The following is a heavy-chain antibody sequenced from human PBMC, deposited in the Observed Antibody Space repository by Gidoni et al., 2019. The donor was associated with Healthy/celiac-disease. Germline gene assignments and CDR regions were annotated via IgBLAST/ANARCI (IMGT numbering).Heavy chain of an antibody. CDR2: IYPGDSDT. D-gene: IGHD2-2*01. J-gene: IGHJ4*02. V-gene: IGHV5-51*03. CDR3: ARCVSDYQQAPDHFDY. Sequence: EVQLVQSGAEVKKPGESLKISCKGSGYSFTSYWIGWVRQMPGKGLEWMGIIYPGDSDTRYSPSFQGQVTISADKSISTAYLQWSSLKASDTAMYYCARCVSDYQQAPDHFDYWGQGTLVTVSS. CDR1: GYSFTSYW.